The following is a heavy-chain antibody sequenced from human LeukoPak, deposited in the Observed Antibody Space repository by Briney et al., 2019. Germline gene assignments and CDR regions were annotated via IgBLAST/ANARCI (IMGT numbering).Heavy chain of an antibody. CDR2: ISGSGGST. D-gene: IGHD2-15*01. CDR3: AKDPVDITPRLRLGWFDP. V-gene: IGHV3-23*01. J-gene: IGHJ5*02. Sequence: SGGSLRLSCAASGFTFSSYAMSWVRQAPGKGLEWVSAISGSGGSTYYADSVKGRFTISRDNSKNTLYLQMNSLRAEDTAVYYCAKDPVDITPRLRLGWFDPWGQGTLVTVSS. CDR1: GFTFSSYA.